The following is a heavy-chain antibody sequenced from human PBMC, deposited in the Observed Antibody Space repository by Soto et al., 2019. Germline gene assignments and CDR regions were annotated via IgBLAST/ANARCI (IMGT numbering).Heavy chain of an antibody. CDR1: GFTFTSSA. Sequence: ASVKVSCKASGFTFTSSAMQWVRQARGQRLEWIGWIVVGSGNTNYAQKFQERVTITRDMSTSTAYMELSSLRSEDTAVYYCAADPGPITFGGVFYYYYMDVWGKGTTVTVSS. J-gene: IGHJ6*03. CDR2: IVVGSGNT. CDR3: AADPGPITFGGVFYYYYMDV. D-gene: IGHD3-16*01. V-gene: IGHV1-58*02.